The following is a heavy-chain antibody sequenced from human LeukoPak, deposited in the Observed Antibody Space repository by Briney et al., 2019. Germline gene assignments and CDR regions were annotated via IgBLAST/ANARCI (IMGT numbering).Heavy chain of an antibody. CDR3: ARGDPLWFGNDY. D-gene: IGHD3-10*01. J-gene: IGHJ4*02. V-gene: IGHV1-46*01. CDR2: INPSGGST. CDR1: GYTLTELS. Sequence: ASVKVSCKVSGYTLTELSMHWVRQAPGQGLEWMGIINPSGGSTSYAQKFQGRVTMTRDMSTSTVYMELSSLRSEDTAVYYCARGDPLWFGNDYWGQGTLVTVSS.